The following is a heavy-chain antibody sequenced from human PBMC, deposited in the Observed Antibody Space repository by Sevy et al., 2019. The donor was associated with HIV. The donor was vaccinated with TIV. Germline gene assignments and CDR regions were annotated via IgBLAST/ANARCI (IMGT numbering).Heavy chain of an antibody. CDR1: GGSISSYY. CDR3: ARDLSSGYGFNY. V-gene: IGHV4-59*01. Sequence: SETLSLTCTVSGGSISSYYWSWIRQPPGKGLEWIGYIYYSGSTNYNPSLKSRVTISVDTSKNQFSLKLSSVTAADTAVYYCARDLSSGYGFNYLGQGTLVTVSS. D-gene: IGHD3-22*01. CDR2: IYYSGST. J-gene: IGHJ4*02.